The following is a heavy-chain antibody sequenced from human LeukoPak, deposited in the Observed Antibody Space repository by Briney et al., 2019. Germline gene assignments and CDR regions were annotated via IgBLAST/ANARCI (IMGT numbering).Heavy chain of an antibody. Sequence: GGSLRLSCAASGFTFSSYGMHWVRQAPGKGLEWVAVMSYDGSHTYYADSVKGRFTISRDNAKNSLYLQMNSLRAEDTAVYYCARDRGYCRGTTCYAYYMDVWGTGTTVTVSS. J-gene: IGHJ6*03. D-gene: IGHD2-2*01. CDR3: ARDRGYCRGTTCYAYYMDV. V-gene: IGHV3-30*03. CDR2: MSYDGSHT. CDR1: GFTFSSYG.